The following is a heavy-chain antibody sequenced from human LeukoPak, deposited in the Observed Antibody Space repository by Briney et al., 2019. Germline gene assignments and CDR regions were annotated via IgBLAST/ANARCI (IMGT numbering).Heavy chain of an antibody. CDR3: ARQGYSGHSQGAADY. V-gene: IGHV1-18*01. Sequence: ASVKVSCKASGYTFSIYGFSWVRQAPGQGLEWVGWISAYNGNTDYAQKFQGRVTMTTDTSTSTAHMELRSLRSDDTAVYYCARQGYSGHSQGAADYWGQGTLVTVSS. J-gene: IGHJ4*02. CDR2: ISAYNGNT. D-gene: IGHD4-23*01. CDR1: GYTFSIYG.